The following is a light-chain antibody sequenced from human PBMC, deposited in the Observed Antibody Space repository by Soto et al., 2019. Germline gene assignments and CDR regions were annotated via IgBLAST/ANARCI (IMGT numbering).Light chain of an antibody. Sequence: VVMTQSPLSLPVTLGQPASIACRSSQSLLYSDGNTYLHWFQQRPGQSPRRLIYKVSNRDSGVPDRFSGSGSDTDFTVKISRVEAEDVGVYYCMQGVYWPPGRAFGQGTKVEI. CDR1: QSLLYSDGNTY. CDR2: KVS. V-gene: IGKV2-30*01. CDR3: MQGVYWPPGRA. J-gene: IGKJ1*01.